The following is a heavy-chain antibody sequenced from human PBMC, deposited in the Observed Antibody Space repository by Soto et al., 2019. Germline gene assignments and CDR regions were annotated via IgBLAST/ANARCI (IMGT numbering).Heavy chain of an antibody. J-gene: IGHJ6*03. D-gene: IGHD2-2*01. CDR2: INHSGST. V-gene: IGHV4-34*01. CDR1: GGSFSGYY. Sequence: SETLSLTCAVYGGSFSGYYWSWIRQPPGKGLEWIGEINHSGSTNYNPSHKSRVTISVDTSKNQFSLKLSSVTAADTAVYYCARVWGRYCSSTSCPPDYYYMDVWGKGTTVTVSS. CDR3: ARVWGRYCSSTSCPPDYYYMDV.